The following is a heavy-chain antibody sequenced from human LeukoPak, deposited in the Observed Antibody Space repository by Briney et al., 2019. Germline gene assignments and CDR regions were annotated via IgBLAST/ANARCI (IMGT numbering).Heavy chain of an antibody. CDR3: VHRKVIRGVIISPDAFDI. Sequence: SGPTLVKPTQTLTLTCTFSGFSISTSGVGVGWIRQPPGKALEWLALIYWVEDKRYSPSLKSRFTITKHTSKNQVVLTMTNMDPVDTATYYCVHRKVIRGVIISPDAFDIWGQGTMVTVSS. V-gene: IGHV2-5*02. CDR1: GFSISTSGVG. J-gene: IGHJ3*02. D-gene: IGHD3-10*01. CDR2: IYWVEDK.